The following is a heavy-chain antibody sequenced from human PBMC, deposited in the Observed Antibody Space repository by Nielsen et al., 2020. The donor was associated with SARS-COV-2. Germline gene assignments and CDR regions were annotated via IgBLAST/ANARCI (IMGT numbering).Heavy chain of an antibody. J-gene: IGHJ4*02. CDR1: GFTFSSYG. CDR3: AREGGVEQQLALDY. V-gene: IGHV3-33*05. Sequence: GESLKISCAASGFTFSSYGMHWVRQAPGKGLEWVAVISYDGSNKYYADSVKGRFTISRDNSKNTLYLQMNSLRAEDTAVYYCAREGGVEQQLALDYWGQGTLVTVSS. CDR2: ISYDGSNK. D-gene: IGHD6-13*01.